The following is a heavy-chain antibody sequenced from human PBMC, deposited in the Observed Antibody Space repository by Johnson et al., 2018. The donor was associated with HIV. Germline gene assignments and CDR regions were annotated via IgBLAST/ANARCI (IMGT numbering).Heavy chain of an antibody. D-gene: IGHD2-2*02. J-gene: IGHJ3*02. CDR1: GFTFSSYW. Sequence: VQLVESGGGVVQPGRSLRLSCAASGFTFSSYWMSWVRQAPGKGLEWVANIKQDGSEKYYVDSVKGRFTISSDNAQNSLYPQMNSLRAEDTAVYDCARDDTEADGAFDIWGQGTMVTVSS. V-gene: IGHV3-7*01. CDR2: IKQDGSEK. CDR3: ARDDTEADGAFDI.